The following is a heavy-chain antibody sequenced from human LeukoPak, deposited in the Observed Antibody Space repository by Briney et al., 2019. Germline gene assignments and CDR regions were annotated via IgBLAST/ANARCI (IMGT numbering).Heavy chain of an antibody. Sequence: SGGSLRLSCAASGFTFSSYAMHWVRQAPGKGLEWVAVISYDGSNKYYADSAKGRFTISRDNSKNTLYLQMNSLRAEDTAVYYCARGPTYYWGQGTLVTVSS. V-gene: IGHV3-30-3*01. CDR3: ARGPTYY. CDR2: ISYDGSNK. J-gene: IGHJ4*02. CDR1: GFTFSSYA.